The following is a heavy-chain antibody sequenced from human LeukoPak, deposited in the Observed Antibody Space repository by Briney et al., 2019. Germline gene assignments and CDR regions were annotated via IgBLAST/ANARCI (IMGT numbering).Heavy chain of an antibody. CDR1: GGSISSSSYY. CDR2: IYYSGST. J-gene: IGHJ4*02. V-gene: IGHV4-39*01. CDR3: ARQLGCCSSTSCYADKVDY. Sequence: SETLSLTCTVSGGSISSSSYYWGWIRQPPGKGLEWIGSIYYSGSTYYNPSLKSRVTISVDTSKNQFSLKLSSVTAADTAVYYCARQLGCCSSTSCYADKVDYWGQGTLVTVSS. D-gene: IGHD2-2*01.